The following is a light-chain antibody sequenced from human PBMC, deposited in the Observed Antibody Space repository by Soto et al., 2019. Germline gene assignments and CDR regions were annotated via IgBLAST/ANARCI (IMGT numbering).Light chain of an antibody. Sequence: EIVLTQSPSTLSLSPGERATLSCRASQSVTSTYLAWYQQKPGQPPRLLIYGASNRATGIPDRFSGSGSGTDFTLTISRLEPEDFTVYYCQQYHSLPTTFGPGTKVDI. J-gene: IGKJ3*01. CDR2: GAS. CDR3: QQYHSLPTT. V-gene: IGKV3-20*01. CDR1: QSVTSTY.